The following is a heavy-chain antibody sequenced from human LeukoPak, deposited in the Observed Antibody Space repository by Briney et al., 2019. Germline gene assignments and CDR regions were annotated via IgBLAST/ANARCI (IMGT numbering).Heavy chain of an antibody. Sequence: GGSLRLSCAASGFTFSSYWMSWVRQAPGKGLEWVSYISSSGSTIYYADSVKGRFTISRDNAKNSLYLQMNSLRAEDTAVYYCARDRYSSSWYYDYMDVWGKGTTVTISS. J-gene: IGHJ6*03. CDR2: ISSSGSTI. D-gene: IGHD6-13*01. CDR3: ARDRYSSSWYYDYMDV. V-gene: IGHV3-48*04. CDR1: GFTFSSYW.